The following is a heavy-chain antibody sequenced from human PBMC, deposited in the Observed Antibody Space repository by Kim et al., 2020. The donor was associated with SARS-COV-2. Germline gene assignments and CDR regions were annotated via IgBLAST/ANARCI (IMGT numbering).Heavy chain of an antibody. D-gene: IGHD3-10*01. CDR3: AKVYGSGSYYSFGY. V-gene: IGHV3-23*01. J-gene: IGHJ4*02. Sequence: ADSVKGRFTISRDNSKNTLYLQMNSLRAEDTVVYYCAKVYGSGSYYSFGYWGQGTLVTVSS.